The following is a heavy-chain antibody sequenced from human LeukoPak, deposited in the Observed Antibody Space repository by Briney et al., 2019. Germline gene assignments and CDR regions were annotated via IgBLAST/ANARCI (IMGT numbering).Heavy chain of an antibody. Sequence: GGSLRLSCATSGFTSSSYWMSWVRQAPGKGLEWVANMKQDGSEKNYLDSVKGRFTISRDNAKNSLYLQMNSLRAEDTAVYYCARQRYHDSWGQGTLVTVSS. CDR3: ARQRYHDS. J-gene: IGHJ4*02. CDR1: GFTSSSYW. D-gene: IGHD2-2*01. CDR2: MKQDGSEK. V-gene: IGHV3-7*01.